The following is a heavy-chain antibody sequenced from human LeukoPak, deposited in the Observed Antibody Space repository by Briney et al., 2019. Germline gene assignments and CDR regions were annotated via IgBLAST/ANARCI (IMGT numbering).Heavy chain of an antibody. D-gene: IGHD4-23*01. Sequence: GALRLSCAASGFTFSSYGMSWVRQAPGKGLEWVSLISGRDTNTYYADSVEGRFIISRDNSNNTLYLQMNSLRAEDTAVYYCAKRSDYGGNGNYFDYWGQGTPVSVSS. J-gene: IGHJ4*02. CDR3: AKRSDYGGNGNYFDY. V-gene: IGHV3-23*01. CDR1: GFTFSSYG. CDR2: ISGRDTNT.